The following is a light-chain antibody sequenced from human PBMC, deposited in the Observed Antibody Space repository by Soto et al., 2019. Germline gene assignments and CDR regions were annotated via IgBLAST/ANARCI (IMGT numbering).Light chain of an antibody. CDR3: QQSYSTPIS. J-gene: IGKJ5*01. CDR2: TAS. V-gene: IGKV1-39*01. CDR1: QSISSH. Sequence: EIQITQSPSTLFAYVGDTITHTCRASQSISSHLNWYQQKPGKAPNLLMYTASNLQSGVPSRFSGSGSGTDFTLTISSLQPEDFATYYCQQSYSTPISFGQGTRLEIK.